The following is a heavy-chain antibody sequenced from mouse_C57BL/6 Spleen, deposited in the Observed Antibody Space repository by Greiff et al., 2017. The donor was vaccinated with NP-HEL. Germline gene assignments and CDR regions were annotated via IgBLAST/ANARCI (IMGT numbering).Heavy chain of an antibody. CDR2: IYPGDGDT. CDR3: ARGGTYPYYYAMDY. CDR1: GYAFSSSW. D-gene: IGHD3-3*01. V-gene: IGHV1-82*01. J-gene: IGHJ4*01. Sequence: QVQLKESGPELVKPGASVKISCKASGYAFSSSWMNWVKQRPGKGLEWIGRIYPGDGDTNYNGKFKGKATLTADKSSSTAYMQLSSRTSEDSAVYFCARGGTYPYYYAMDYWGQGTSVTVSS.